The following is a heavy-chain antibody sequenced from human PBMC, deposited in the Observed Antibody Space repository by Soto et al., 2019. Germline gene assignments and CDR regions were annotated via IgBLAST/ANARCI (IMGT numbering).Heavy chain of an antibody. J-gene: IGHJ5*02. V-gene: IGHV1-18*01. Sequence: QVQLVQSGAEVKKPGASVKVSCKAPGYTFTSYVIRWGRQAPGQGLEWMGWIRAYNVHTNYAQKIQGRFTMTTDNSTSTAYMELRSLRSDDTAVYYCARHLYYDFWSGYHNWFDPWGQGTLVTVCS. CDR1: GYTFTSYV. CDR3: ARHLYYDFWSGYHNWFDP. CDR2: IRAYNVHT. D-gene: IGHD3-3*01.